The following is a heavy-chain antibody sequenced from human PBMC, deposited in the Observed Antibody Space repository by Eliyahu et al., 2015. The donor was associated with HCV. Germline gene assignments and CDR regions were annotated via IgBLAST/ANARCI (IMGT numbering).Heavy chain of an antibody. J-gene: IGHJ4*02. CDR3: ARHVNDGFGEFKTHFDY. CDR1: GYSISSGXY. CDR2: IYHSGST. D-gene: IGHD3-10*01. V-gene: IGHV4-38-2*01. Sequence: QVQLQESGPGLVKPSETLSLTCAVSGYSISSGXYWGWIRQPPGKGLEWIGGIYHSGSTYYNPSLKSRVTISVDTSKNQFSLKLSSVTAADTAVYYCARHVNDGFGEFKTHFDYWGQGTLVTVSS.